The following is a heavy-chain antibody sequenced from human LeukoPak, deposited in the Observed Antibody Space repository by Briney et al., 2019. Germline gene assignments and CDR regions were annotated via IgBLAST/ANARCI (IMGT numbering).Heavy chain of an antibody. V-gene: IGHV3-48*03. J-gene: IGHJ4*02. CDR2: ISSSGNTI. D-gene: IGHD1-1*01. Sequence: QPGGSLRLSCAASGFTFSSYAMSWVRQAPGKGLEWVSYISSSGNTIYHADFVKGRFTISRDNAKNSLYLQMNSLRAEDTAVYYCASVHRALNYWGQGTLVTVSS. CDR1: GFTFSSYA. CDR3: ASVHRALNY.